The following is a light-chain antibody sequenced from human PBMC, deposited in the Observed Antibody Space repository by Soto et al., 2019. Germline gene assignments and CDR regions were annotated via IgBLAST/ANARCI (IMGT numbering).Light chain of an antibody. CDR2: AAS. CDR3: QQLNSYPIT. J-gene: IGKJ5*01. V-gene: IGKV1-9*01. Sequence: DIQLTQSPSFLSASVGDRVTITCRASQGLSSDLAWYQQKPGKAPKLLIYAASTLQSGVPSRFSGSGSGTXXTXTISSLQPEDFATYYCQQLNSYPITFGQGTRLEIK. CDR1: QGLSSD.